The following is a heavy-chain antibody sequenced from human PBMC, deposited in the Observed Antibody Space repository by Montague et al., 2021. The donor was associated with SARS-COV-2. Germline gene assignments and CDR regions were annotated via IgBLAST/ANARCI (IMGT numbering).Heavy chain of an antibody. CDR2: VSSIGGST. CDR3: AKDLEQWLVGRDYFDY. D-gene: IGHD6-19*01. V-gene: IGHV3-23*01. Sequence: SLRLSCAASGFTFSTYAMSWVRQAPGKGLEWVSTVSSIGGSTFYADSMKGRFTVSRDNSKNTLYLQMNSLRAEDTAVYYCAKDLEQWLVGRDYFDYWGQGTLVTVSS. CDR1: GFTFSTYA. J-gene: IGHJ4*02.